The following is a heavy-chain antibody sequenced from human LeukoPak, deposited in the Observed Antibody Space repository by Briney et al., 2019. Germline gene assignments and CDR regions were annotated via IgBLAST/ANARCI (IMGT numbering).Heavy chain of an antibody. D-gene: IGHD2-15*01. CDR1: GYTFTSYG. Sequence: ASVKVSCKASGYTFTSYGISWVRQAPGQGLEWMGWISAYNGNTNYAQKLQGRVTMTTDTSTSTAYMELRSLRSDDTAVYYCARDLRGGRYCSGGSCYSFGYLGQGTLVTVSS. V-gene: IGHV1-18*01. CDR3: ARDLRGGRYCSGGSCYSFGY. CDR2: ISAYNGNT. J-gene: IGHJ4*02.